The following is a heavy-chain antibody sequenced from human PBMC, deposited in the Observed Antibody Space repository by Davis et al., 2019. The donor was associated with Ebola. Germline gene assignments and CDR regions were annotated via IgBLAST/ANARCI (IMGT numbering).Heavy chain of an antibody. V-gene: IGHV1-46*01. D-gene: IGHD6-13*01. CDR3: ASSRIAAAGTPYYYYGMDV. CDR1: GYTFTSYY. J-gene: IGHJ6*02. Sequence: ASVKVSCKASGYTFTSYYMHWVRQAPGQGLEWMGIINPSGGSTSYAQKFQGRVMITADKSTSTAYMELSSLRSEDTAVYYCASSRIAAAGTPYYYYGMDVWGQGTTVTVSS. CDR2: INPSGGST.